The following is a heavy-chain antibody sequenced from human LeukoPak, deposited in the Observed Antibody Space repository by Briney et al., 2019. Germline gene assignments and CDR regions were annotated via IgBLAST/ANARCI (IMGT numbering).Heavy chain of an antibody. CDR3: AKGAWCSSTSCIINYFDY. CDR2: ISGGGGST. J-gene: IGHJ4*02. CDR1: GFTFSTYA. D-gene: IGHD2-2*01. Sequence: GGSLRLSCAASGFTFSTYAMSWVRQAPGKGLEWVSGISGGGGSTYYADSVKGRFTISRDNSKNTLYLQMNSLRAEDTAVYYCAKGAWCSSTSCIINYFDYWGQGTLVTVSS. V-gene: IGHV3-23*01.